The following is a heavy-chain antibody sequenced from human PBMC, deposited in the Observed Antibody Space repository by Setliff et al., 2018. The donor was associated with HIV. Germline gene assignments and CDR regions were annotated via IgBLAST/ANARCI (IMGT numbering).Heavy chain of an antibody. D-gene: IGHD5-12*01. Sequence: SVKVSCKTSGYTFIHYDVNWVRQAPGHGLEWMGGMIPMVGTTNYAQKLQGRVTLSSDASTSTAYMQLSRLTSEDTAVYSCARGRWLQSFDYWGQGTLVTVSS. V-gene: IGHV1-69*13. J-gene: IGHJ4*02. CDR3: ARGRWLQSFDY. CDR1: GYTFIHYD. CDR2: MIPMVGTT.